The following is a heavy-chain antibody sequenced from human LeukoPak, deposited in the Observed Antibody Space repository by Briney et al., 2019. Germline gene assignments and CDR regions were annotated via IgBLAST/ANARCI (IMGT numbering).Heavy chain of an antibody. Sequence: SETLSLTCTVSGASISSYYWNWLRQPPGKGLEWIGYMDNSGSTNYNPSLKSRVTLSADTSKNQFSLKLSSVTAADTAVYYCARSLYYYGSGSYFGGYNWFDPWGQGTLVTVSS. J-gene: IGHJ5*02. CDR3: ARSLYYYGSGSYFGGYNWFDP. D-gene: IGHD3-10*01. CDR2: MDNSGST. V-gene: IGHV4-59*08. CDR1: GASISSYY.